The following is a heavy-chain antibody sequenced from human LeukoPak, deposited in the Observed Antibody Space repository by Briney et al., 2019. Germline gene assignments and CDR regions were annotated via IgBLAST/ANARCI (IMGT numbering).Heavy chain of an antibody. CDR1: GGSISSGGYY. V-gene: IGHV4-30-2*01. Sequence: KASETLSLTCAVSGGSISSGGYYWSWIRQPPGKGLEWIGYIYHSGSTYYNPSLKSRVTISVDRSKNQFSLKLSSVTAADTAVYYCARLPGGNPHFDYWGQGTLVTVSS. D-gene: IGHD1-26*01. CDR2: IYHSGST. J-gene: IGHJ4*02. CDR3: ARLPGGNPHFDY.